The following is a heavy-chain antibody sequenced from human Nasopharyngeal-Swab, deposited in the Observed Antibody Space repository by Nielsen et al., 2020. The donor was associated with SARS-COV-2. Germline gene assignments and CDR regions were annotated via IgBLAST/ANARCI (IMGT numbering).Heavy chain of an antibody. CDR1: GGSISSYY. CDR2: IYYSGST. CDR3: ARHAGSGWYAY. Sequence: SETLSLTCTVSGGSISSYYWSWIRQPPGKGLEWIGYIYYSGSTNYNPSLKSRVTISVDTSKNQFSLKLCSVTAADTAVYYCARHAGSGWYAYWGQGTLVTVSS. J-gene: IGHJ4*02. V-gene: IGHV4-59*01. D-gene: IGHD6-19*01.